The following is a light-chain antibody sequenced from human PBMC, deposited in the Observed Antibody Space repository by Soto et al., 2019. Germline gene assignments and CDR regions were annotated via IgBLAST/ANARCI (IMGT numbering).Light chain of an antibody. V-gene: IGKV4-1*01. CDR2: WAS. CDR1: QSVLYSSNNKNY. Sequence: DIVMTQSPDSLAVSLGERATINCKSSQSVLYSSNNKNYLAWYQQKPGQPPKLLIYWASTRESGVPDRFSGSGCGTDFTLTISSLQAEDVAVYYCQQYYSNPPITFGQGTRLEIK. CDR3: QQYYSNPPIT. J-gene: IGKJ5*01.